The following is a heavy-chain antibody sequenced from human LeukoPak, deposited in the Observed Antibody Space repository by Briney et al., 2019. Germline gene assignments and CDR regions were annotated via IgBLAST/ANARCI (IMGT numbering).Heavy chain of an antibody. Sequence: PGGSLRLSCAASGFTFSSYGMHWVRQAPGKGLEWVAVISYDGSNKYYADSVKGRFTISRDNSKNTLYLQMNSLRAEDTAVYYCARGSYGAYVLDYWGQGTLVTVSS. CDR1: GFTFSSYG. D-gene: IGHD4-17*01. J-gene: IGHJ4*02. CDR2: ISYDGSNK. V-gene: IGHV3-30*03. CDR3: ARGSYGAYVLDY.